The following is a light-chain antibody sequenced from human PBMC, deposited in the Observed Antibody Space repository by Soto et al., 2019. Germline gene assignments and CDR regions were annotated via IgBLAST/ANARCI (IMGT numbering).Light chain of an antibody. Sequence: QSVLTQPPSVSGAPGQRVTISCTGSSSNIGAGYDVHWYQQLPGTAPKLLIYGNSNRPSGVPDRFSGSKSGTSASLAITGLQAEDEADNYCPSYHSSMIAPYVFGNGTKVTVL. CDR2: GNS. J-gene: IGLJ1*01. CDR1: SSNIGAGYD. CDR3: PSYHSSMIAPYV. V-gene: IGLV1-40*01.